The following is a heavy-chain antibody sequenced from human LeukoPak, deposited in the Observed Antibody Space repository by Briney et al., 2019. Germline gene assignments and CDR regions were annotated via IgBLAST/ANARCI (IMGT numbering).Heavy chain of an antibody. D-gene: IGHD1-7*01. CDR2: INPGSGAT. V-gene: IGHV1-8*03. Sequence: ASVKVSCKASGYTFTRHYMNWVRQAPGQGLEWMGKINPGSGATGYAQKFQGRVTITRNTSISTAYMELSSLRSEDTAVYYCARARSKLGYNWFDPWGQGTLVTVSS. J-gene: IGHJ5*02. CDR3: ARARSKLGYNWFDP. CDR1: GYTFTRHY.